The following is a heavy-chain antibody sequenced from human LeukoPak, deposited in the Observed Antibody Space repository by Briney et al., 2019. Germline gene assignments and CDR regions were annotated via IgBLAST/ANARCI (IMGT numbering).Heavy chain of an antibody. Sequence: SVKVSCKASGGTFSSYAISWVRQAPGQGLEWMGGIIPIFGTANYAQKFQGRVTITADKSTSTAYMELSSLRSEDTAVYYCARPEASIAAPGQTAPFDYWGQGTLVTVSS. J-gene: IGHJ4*02. CDR3: ARPEASIAAPGQTAPFDY. V-gene: IGHV1-69*06. CDR2: IIPIFGTA. D-gene: IGHD6-6*01. CDR1: GGTFSSYA.